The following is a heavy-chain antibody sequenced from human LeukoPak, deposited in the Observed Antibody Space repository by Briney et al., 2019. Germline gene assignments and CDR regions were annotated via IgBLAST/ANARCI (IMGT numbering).Heavy chain of an antibody. Sequence: GASVKVSCKASGGTFSNYAISWVRQAPGQGLEWMGGFDPEDGETIYAQKFQGRVTMTEDTSTDTAYMELSSLRSEDTAVYYCATGLTMIVVGPGEDAFDIWGQGTMVTFSS. CDR1: GGTFSNYA. V-gene: IGHV1-24*01. J-gene: IGHJ3*02. D-gene: IGHD3-22*01. CDR2: FDPEDGET. CDR3: ATGLTMIVVGPGEDAFDI.